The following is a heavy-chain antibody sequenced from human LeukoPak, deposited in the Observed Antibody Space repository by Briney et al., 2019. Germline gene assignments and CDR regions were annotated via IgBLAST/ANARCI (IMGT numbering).Heavy chain of an antibody. V-gene: IGHV1-69*13. J-gene: IGHJ3*02. D-gene: IGHD5-24*01. CDR1: GGTFSSYA. CDR2: IIPIFGTA. Sequence: GASVKVSCKASGGTFSSYAISWVRHAPGQGLEWMGGIIPIFGTANYAQKFQGRVTITAHESTSTAYMELSSLRSEDTAVYYCAQSGETDAFDIWGQGTMVTVSS. CDR3: AQSGETDAFDI.